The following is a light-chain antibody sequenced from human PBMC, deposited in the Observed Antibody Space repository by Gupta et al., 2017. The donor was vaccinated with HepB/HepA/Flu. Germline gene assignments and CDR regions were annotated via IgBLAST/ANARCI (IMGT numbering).Light chain of an antibody. CDR2: TNN. Sequence: QSVLTQPPSASGTPGQRVTISCAGTRSNIGSNTVNWYQQVPGMAPKLLIHTNNQRPSGVPDRFSGSKSGTSASLAISGLQSEDEADYYCATWDDSLNGYVVFGGGTKLTVL. V-gene: IGLV1-44*01. CDR3: ATWDDSLNGYVV. CDR1: RSNIGSNT. J-gene: IGLJ2*01.